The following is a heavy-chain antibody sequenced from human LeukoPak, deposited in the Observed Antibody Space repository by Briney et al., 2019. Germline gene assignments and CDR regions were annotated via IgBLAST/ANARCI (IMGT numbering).Heavy chain of an antibody. CDR2: INSDETTL. Sequence: GGSLRLSCAASGFTLSKHWMHWVRQAPGKGLVWVSRINSDETTLQYADSVKGRFTISRDTAKNTLYLQMNSLRAEDTAVYYCARVIVGGTGFDCWGQGTLVTVFS. D-gene: IGHD1-26*01. V-gene: IGHV3-74*01. CDR1: GFTLSKHW. CDR3: ARVIVGGTGFDC. J-gene: IGHJ4*02.